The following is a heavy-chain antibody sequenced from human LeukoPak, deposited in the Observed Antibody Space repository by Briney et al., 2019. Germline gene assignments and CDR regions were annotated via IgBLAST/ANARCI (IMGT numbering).Heavy chain of an antibody. J-gene: IGHJ4*02. Sequence: GGSLRLSCAASGFTVSSNYMSWVRQAPGKGLEWVAVIWYDGSNKYYADSVKGRFTISRDNSKNTLYLQMNSLRAEDTAVYYCAREAYCSGGSCYFDYWGQGTLVTVSS. V-gene: IGHV3-33*08. CDR1: GFTVSSNY. CDR2: IWYDGSNK. D-gene: IGHD2-15*01. CDR3: AREAYCSGGSCYFDY.